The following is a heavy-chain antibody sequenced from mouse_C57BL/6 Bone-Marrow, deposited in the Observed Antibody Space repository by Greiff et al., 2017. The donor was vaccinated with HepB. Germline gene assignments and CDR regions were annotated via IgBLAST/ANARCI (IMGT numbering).Heavy chain of an antibody. V-gene: IGHV5-6*02. CDR2: ISSGGSYT. D-gene: IGHD1-1*01. CDR1: GFTFSSYG. CDR3: ERPVPP. J-gene: IGHJ3*01. Sequence: DVKLVESGGDLVKPGGSLKLSCAASGFTFSSYGMSWVRQTPDKRLEWVATISSGGSYTYYPDSVKGRFTISRDNTKNTLYLQMSSLKSEDTAMYYCERPVPPWGQGTLATVSA.